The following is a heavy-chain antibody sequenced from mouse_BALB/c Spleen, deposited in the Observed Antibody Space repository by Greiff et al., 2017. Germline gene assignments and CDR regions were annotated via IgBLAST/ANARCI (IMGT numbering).Heavy chain of an antibody. CDR2: IWSGGST. Sequence: VKLVESGPGLVQPSQSLSITCTVSGFSLTSYGVHWVRQSPGKGLEWLGVIWSGGSTDYNAAFISRLSISKDNSKSQVFFKMNSLQADDTAIYYCARNWKTARATDWFAYRGQGTLVTVSA. V-gene: IGHV2-4-1*01. CDR3: ARNWKTARATDWFAY. CDR1: GFSLTSYG. D-gene: IGHD3-2*01. J-gene: IGHJ3*01.